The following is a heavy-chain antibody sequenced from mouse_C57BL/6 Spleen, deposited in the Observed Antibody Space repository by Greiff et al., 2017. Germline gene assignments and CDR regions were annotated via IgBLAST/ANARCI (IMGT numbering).Heavy chain of an antibody. J-gene: IGHJ2*01. Sequence: QVQLQQPGTELVKPGASVKLSCKASGYTFTSYWMNWVKQRPGQGLEWIGNINPRNGGTNYNEKFKSKATLTVDKSSSTAYMQLSSLTSEDSAVXYCARSHYYGSRGFGYWGQGTTLTVSS. D-gene: IGHD1-1*01. CDR3: ARSHYYGSRGFGY. CDR2: INPRNGGT. CDR1: GYTFTSYW. V-gene: IGHV1-53*01.